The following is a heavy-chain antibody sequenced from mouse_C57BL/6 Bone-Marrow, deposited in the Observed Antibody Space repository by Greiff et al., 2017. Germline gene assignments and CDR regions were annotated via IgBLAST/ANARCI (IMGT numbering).Heavy chain of an antibody. CDR2: IDPSASYT. CDR1: GYTFTSYW. J-gene: IGHJ4*01. V-gene: IGHV1-69*01. CDR3: ASYYGSSPYAMDY. D-gene: IGHD1-1*01. Sequence: VQLQQPGAELVMPGASVKLSCKASGYTFTSYWMHWVKQRPGQGLEWIGEIDPSASYTNYNQKFKGKSTLTVDKSSSTAYMQLSSLTSEDSAVDYCASYYGSSPYAMDYWGQGTSVTVSS.